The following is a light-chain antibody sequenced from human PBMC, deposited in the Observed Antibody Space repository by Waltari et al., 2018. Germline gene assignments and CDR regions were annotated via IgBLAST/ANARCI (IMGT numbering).Light chain of an antibody. CDR2: LNSDCSH. CDR1: SGHSSHA. V-gene: IGLV4-69*01. CDR3: QTWATGIRV. J-gene: IGLJ2*01. Sequence: QLVLTQSPSASASLGASVKLTCTLSSGHSSHAIASHQQQPEKGPRYLMRLNSDCSHTKGDGIPDRFSGSSSGAERYLTISSLQSEDEADYYCQTWATGIRVFGGGTKLTVL.